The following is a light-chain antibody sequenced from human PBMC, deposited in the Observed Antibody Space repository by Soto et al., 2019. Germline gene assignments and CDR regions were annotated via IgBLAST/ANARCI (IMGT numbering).Light chain of an antibody. V-gene: IGKV3-20*01. Sequence: EVVLTQSPGTLSLSPGERATLSCRASQSVDSAYLAWYQQKPGQAPRLLIYGASSRATGIPDKFSGSGSGTDFSLTISRLEPEDSAVYYCQQYGKSPGLFTFGPGTTVDIK. CDR2: GAS. CDR1: QSVDSAY. J-gene: IGKJ3*01. CDR3: QQYGKSPGLFT.